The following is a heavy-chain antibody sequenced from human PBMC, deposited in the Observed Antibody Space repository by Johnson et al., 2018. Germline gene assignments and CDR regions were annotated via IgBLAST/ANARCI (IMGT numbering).Heavy chain of an antibody. V-gene: IGHV3-9*01. J-gene: IGHJ1*01. D-gene: IGHD5-24*01. CDR2: ISWNSGSI. Sequence: QLLESGGGLVQPGRSLRLACAASGFTFDDYAMHWVRQAPGKGLEWVSGISWNSGSIGYADSVKGRFTIPRDNAKNSLYLQMYSLRAEDTALYYCAKDAVEMATTFQHWGQGTLVTVSS. CDR3: AKDAVEMATTFQH. CDR1: GFTFDDYA.